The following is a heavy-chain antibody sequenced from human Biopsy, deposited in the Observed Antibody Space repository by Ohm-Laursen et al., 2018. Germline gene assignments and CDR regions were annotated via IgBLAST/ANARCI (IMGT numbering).Heavy chain of an antibody. D-gene: IGHD6-13*01. J-gene: IGHJ4*02. CDR3: ARVGVTAAGDQ. Sequence: SLRLSCAASGFTFSDYAMNWVRQAPGKGLEWVSTISGSGGNTYYADSVRGRFTVSRGGSKSTLYLQMNNLRVEDTAVYYCARVGVTAAGDQWGQGTLVTVSS. CDR1: GFTFSDYA. V-gene: IGHV3-23*01. CDR2: ISGSGGNT.